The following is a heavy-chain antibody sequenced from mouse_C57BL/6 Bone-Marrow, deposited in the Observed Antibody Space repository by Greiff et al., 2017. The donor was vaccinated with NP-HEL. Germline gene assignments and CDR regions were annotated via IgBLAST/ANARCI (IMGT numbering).Heavy chain of an antibody. Sequence: ESGPGLVKPSQSLSLTCSVTGYSITSGYYWNWIRQFPGNQLEWMGYISYDGSNNYNPSLKNRISITRDTSKNQFFLKLNSVTTEDTATYYCARDGGWLLRTFAYWGQGTLVTVSA. D-gene: IGHD2-3*01. CDR1: GYSITSGYY. V-gene: IGHV3-6*01. CDR2: ISYDGSN. J-gene: IGHJ3*01. CDR3: ARDGGWLLRTFAY.